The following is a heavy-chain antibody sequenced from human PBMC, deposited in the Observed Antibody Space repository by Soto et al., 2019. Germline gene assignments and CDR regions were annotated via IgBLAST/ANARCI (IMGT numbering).Heavy chain of an antibody. V-gene: IGHV3-30-3*02. CDR2: ISYDGSNK. CDR3: TKSRHYYDSSGYYNDY. Sequence: PGGSLRLSCAASGFIFSSYPMHWVRQAPGKGLEWVVVISYDGSNKYYADSVKGRFTISRDNSKNTLYLQMNSLRVEDTAVYYCTKSRHYYDSSGYYNDYWGQGALVTVS. D-gene: IGHD3-22*01. CDR1: GFIFSSYP. J-gene: IGHJ4*02.